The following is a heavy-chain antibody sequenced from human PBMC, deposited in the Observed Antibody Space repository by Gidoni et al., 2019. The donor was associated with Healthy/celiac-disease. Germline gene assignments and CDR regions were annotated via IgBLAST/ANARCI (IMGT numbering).Heavy chain of an antibody. CDR2: IDPSDSYT. CDR1: GYSFTSYW. CDR3: AIHENDFWTND. D-gene: IGHD3-3*01. Sequence: VQLVRSGAAGKKPGEPRRISGKGSGYSFTSYWNTWVRQMPGNGLEWSGRIDPSDSYTNYRPSFQGHVTISADKSISTAYLQWSSLKASDTAMYYCAIHENDFWTNDWGQGTLVTVSS. V-gene: IGHV5-10-1*03. J-gene: IGHJ4*02.